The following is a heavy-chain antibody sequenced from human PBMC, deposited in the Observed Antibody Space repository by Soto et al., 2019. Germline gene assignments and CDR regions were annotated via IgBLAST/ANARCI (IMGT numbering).Heavy chain of an antibody. CDR2: IYYSGST. CDR3: ARGTRYSSKGTLPYYMDV. V-gene: IGHV4-31*03. CDR1: GGSISSGGYY. Sequence: SETLSLTCTVSGGSISSGGYYWSWIRQHPGKGLEWIGYIYYSGSTYYNPSLKSRVTISVDTSKNQFSLKLSSVTAADTAVYYCARGTRYSSKGTLPYYMDVWGKGTTVTVSS. J-gene: IGHJ6*03. D-gene: IGHD6-13*01.